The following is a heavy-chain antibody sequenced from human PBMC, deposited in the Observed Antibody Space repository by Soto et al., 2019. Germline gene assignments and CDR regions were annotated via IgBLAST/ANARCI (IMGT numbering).Heavy chain of an antibody. Sequence: GGSLRLSCVGSGFSFRKYAMNWVRQAPGKGLEWVSGISGSGGSGRGFYADPVKGRFTISRDNSKNTLYLEMNSLRAEDTAVYYCAKDLDDYSSAIDFWGQGTLVTVSA. CDR1: GFSFRKYA. V-gene: IGHV3-23*01. J-gene: IGHJ4*02. CDR3: AKDLDDYSSAIDF. D-gene: IGHD4-4*01. CDR2: ISGSGGSGRG.